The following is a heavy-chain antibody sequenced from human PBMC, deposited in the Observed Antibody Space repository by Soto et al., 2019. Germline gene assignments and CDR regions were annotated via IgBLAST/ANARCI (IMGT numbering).Heavy chain of an antibody. Sequence: EVQLLESGGGLVQPGGSLRLSCAASGFTFSSYAMSWVRQAPGKGLEWVSAISGSGGSTYYADSVKGRFTISRDNSKNTLYLQMNSLRAEDTAVYYCAKGPLNSPADYWYFDLWGRGTLVTVSS. CDR3: AKGPLNSPADYWYFDL. D-gene: IGHD6-13*01. CDR1: GFTFSSYA. CDR2: ISGSGGST. J-gene: IGHJ2*01. V-gene: IGHV3-23*01.